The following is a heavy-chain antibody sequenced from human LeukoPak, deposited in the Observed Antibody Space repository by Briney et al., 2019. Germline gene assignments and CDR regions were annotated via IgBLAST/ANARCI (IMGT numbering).Heavy chain of an antibody. CDR1: GYRFTMYW. CDR3: ARHMGSYYYGMDV. Sequence: AGESLKISCKGLGYRFTMYWIGWVRQMPGKGLEWMAIIYPGDPDTRYSPSFQGQVTISADKSTSTAYLQWNSLKASDTAMYYCARHMGSYYYGMDVWGPGTTVTVSS. J-gene: IGHJ6*01. D-gene: IGHD3-10*01. V-gene: IGHV5-51*01. CDR2: IYPGDPDT.